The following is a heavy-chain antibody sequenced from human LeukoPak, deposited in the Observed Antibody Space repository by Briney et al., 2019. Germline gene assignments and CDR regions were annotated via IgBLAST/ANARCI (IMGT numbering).Heavy chain of an antibody. CDR2: INPIDGGT. Sequence: EASVKVSCKASGYTFTSYYMHWVRQAPGQGLEWMGIINPIDGGTTYAQKFQGRVAMTRDTSTSTVYVELSSLRSEDTAVYYCARVNGLGRSGNFDYWGQGTLVTVSS. D-gene: IGHD3-3*01. CDR3: ARVNGLGRSGNFDY. V-gene: IGHV1-46*01. CDR1: GYTFTSYY. J-gene: IGHJ4*02.